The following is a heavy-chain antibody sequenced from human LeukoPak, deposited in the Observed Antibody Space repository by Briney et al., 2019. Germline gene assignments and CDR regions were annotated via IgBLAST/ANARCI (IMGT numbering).Heavy chain of an antibody. D-gene: IGHD7-27*01. J-gene: IGHJ4*02. Sequence: GGSLRLSCAASGFTFSTSGMHWVRQAPGKGLEWVAVIWYDGSYKYYADYVKGRFTISRDNSKDTLYLQMNSLRDDDPAVYYCAKDSAGGLGTNFDYWGQGTLVTVSS. CDR3: AKDSAGGLGTNFDY. CDR2: IWYDGSYK. CDR1: GFTFSTSG. V-gene: IGHV3-33*06.